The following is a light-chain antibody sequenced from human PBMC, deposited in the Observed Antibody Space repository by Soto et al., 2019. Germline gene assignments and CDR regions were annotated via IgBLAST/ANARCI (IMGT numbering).Light chain of an antibody. J-gene: IGLJ2*01. CDR1: SSDVGSYNL. CDR3: CSFVGSSSSVV. Sequence: QAASVSGSPGQSITISCTRTSSDVGSYNLVSWYQQHPGKAPKLINFEGSERPSGVSNRFSGSKSGNTTSLTISGLQAEDEADYYCCSFVGSSSSVVFGGGTKLTVL. CDR2: EGS. V-gene: IGLV2-23*01.